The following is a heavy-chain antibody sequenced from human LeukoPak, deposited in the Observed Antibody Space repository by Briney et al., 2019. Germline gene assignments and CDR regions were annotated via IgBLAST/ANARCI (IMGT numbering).Heavy chain of an antibody. Sequence: GGSLRLSCAASGFTFSDGGMTWVRRAPGKGLEWVGRIKSKSDGGTTDYAAPVKGRLTISRHDSENTLYLQMNSLKTEDTGVYYCTTEIHWGQGTLVTVSS. CDR2: IKSKSDGGTT. V-gene: IGHV3-15*01. CDR3: TTEIH. CDR1: GFTFSDGG. J-gene: IGHJ4*02.